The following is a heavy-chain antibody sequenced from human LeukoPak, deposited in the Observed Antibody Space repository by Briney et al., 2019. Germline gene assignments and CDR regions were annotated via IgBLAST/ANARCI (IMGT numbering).Heavy chain of an antibody. CDR1: GYSIRNGYN. V-gene: IGHV4-38-2*02. CDR3: ARQSGGVAGALDAFDI. CDR2: IYQSGST. D-gene: IGHD6-19*01. Sequence: SETLSLTCTVSGYSIRNGYNWGWIRLSPGKGLEWLGSIYQSGSTYDNPSLKSRVTISVDTSKNQFSLKLSSVTAADTAVYYCARQSGGVAGALDAFDIWGQGTMVTVSS. J-gene: IGHJ3*02.